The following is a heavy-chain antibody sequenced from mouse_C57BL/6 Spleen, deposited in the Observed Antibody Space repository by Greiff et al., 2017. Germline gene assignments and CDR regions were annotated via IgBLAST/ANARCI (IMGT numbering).Heavy chain of an antibody. V-gene: IGHV1-9*01. J-gene: IGHJ2*01. CDR1: GYTFTGYW. CDR2: ILPGSGST. CDR3: ARAVLDY. Sequence: QVQLQQSGAELMKPGASVKLSCKATGYTFTGYWIEWVKQRPGHGLEWIGEILPGSGSTNDNEKFKGKATFTADTSSNTAYMQLSSLTTEDSAIYYCARAVLDYWGQGTTLTVSS.